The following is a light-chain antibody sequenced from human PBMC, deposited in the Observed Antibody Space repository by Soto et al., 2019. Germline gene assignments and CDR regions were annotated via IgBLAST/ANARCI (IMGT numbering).Light chain of an antibody. CDR3: QQYGSSFT. Sequence: EIVLTQSPGTLSLSPGERATLSCRASQSVNNNYLAWYRQKPGQGNRLLIYGSSTTITGIPDRFSGSGSGTDFTLTITRLEPEDFALYYCQQYGSSFTFGQGTRLDIK. J-gene: IGKJ5*01. CDR2: GSS. V-gene: IGKV3-20*01. CDR1: QSVNNNY.